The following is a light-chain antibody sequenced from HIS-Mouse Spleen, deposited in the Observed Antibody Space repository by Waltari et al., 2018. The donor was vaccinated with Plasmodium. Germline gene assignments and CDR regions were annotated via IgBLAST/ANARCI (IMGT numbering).Light chain of an antibody. CDR1: QSVSSSY. CDR2: CAS. J-gene: IGKJ2*03. CDR3: QQYGSSPR. V-gene: IGKV3-20*01. Sequence: EIVLTQSPGTLSLSPGERATLSCRASQSVSSSYLAWYQQKPGQAPRLLIYCASSRATGIPDRFSGSGSGTDFTLTISRLEPEDFAVYYCQQYGSSPRFGQGTKLEIK.